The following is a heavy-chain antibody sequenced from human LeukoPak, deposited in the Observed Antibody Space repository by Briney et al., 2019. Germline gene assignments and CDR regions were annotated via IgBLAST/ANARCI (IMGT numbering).Heavy chain of an antibody. CDR1: GDSIDSSSSY. CDR3: ARVNDYGYSQRSRFDY. CDR2: INHSGST. J-gene: IGHJ4*02. Sequence: PSETLSLTCTLVSGDSIDSSSSYWGGIRQPPGKGLEWIGEINHSGSTNYDPSLKSRVTISVDTSKNQFSLKLSSVTAADTAVYYCARVNDYGYSQRSRFDYWGQGTLVTVSS. V-gene: IGHV4-39*07. D-gene: IGHD4/OR15-4a*01.